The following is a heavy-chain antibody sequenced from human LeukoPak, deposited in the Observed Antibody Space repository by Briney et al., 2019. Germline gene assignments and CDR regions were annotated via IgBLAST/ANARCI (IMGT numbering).Heavy chain of an antibody. CDR3: AKVSGSYYRPDY. D-gene: IGHD1-26*01. CDR1: GFTFSSYG. J-gene: IGHJ4*02. CDR2: ISYDGSNK. V-gene: IGHV3-30*18. Sequence: PGGSLRLSCAASGFTFSSYGMHWVRQAPGKGLEWVAVISYDGSNKYYADSVKGRFTISRDNSKNTLYLQMNSLRAEDTAVYYCAKVSGSYYRPDYWGQGTLVTVSS.